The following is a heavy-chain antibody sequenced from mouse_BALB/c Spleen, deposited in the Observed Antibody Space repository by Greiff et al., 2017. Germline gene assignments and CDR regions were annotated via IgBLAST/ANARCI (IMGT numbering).Heavy chain of an antibody. J-gene: IGHJ4*01. Sequence: EVQGVESGAELVKPGASVKLSCTASGFNIKDTYMHWVKQRPEQGLEWIGRIDPANGNTKYDPKFQGKATITADTSSNTAYLQLSSLTSEDTAVYYCASWENYAMDYWGQGTSVTVSS. CDR3: ASWENYAMDY. CDR1: GFNIKDTY. CDR2: IDPANGNT. V-gene: IGHV14-3*02. D-gene: IGHD4-1*01.